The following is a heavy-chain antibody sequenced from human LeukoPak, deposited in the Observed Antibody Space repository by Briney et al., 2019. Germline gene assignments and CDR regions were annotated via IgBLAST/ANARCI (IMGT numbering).Heavy chain of an antibody. Sequence: ASVNVSCKASAYTFTIYGISWERQAPGQGLEWMGWISAYNGSTNYAQKLQGRVTMTTDTSTSTAYMELRSLRSDDTAVYYCARDGVVPAATVPDYWGQGTLVTVSS. CDR3: ARDGVVPAATVPDY. J-gene: IGHJ4*02. CDR2: ISAYNGST. CDR1: AYTFTIYG. D-gene: IGHD2-2*01. V-gene: IGHV1-18*01.